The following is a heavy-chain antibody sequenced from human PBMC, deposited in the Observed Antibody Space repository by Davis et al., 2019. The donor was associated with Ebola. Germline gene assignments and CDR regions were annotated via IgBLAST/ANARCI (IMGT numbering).Heavy chain of an antibody. V-gene: IGHV3-7*01. CDR3: ARDCGVVVPAAILFPYYYGMDV. CDR2: IKQDGSEK. CDR1: GFTFSSYW. J-gene: IGHJ6*02. Sequence: GESLKISCAASGFTFSSYWMSWVRQAPGKGLEWVANIKQDGSEKYYVDSVKGRFTISRDNSKNTLYLQMNSLRAEDTAVYYCARDCGVVVPAAILFPYYYGMDVWGQGTTVTVSS. D-gene: IGHD2-2*01.